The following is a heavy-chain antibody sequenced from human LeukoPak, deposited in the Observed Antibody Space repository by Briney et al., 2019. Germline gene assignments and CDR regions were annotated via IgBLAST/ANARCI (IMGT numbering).Heavy chain of an antibody. D-gene: IGHD2-21*02. CDR3: ARLGAYCGGDCYPDFDY. CDR2: IYPGDSDT. Sequence: GESLKISCKGSGYSFTSYWIGWVRQMPGKGVEWMGIIYPGDSDTRYSPSFQGQVTISADKSISTAYLQWSSLKASDTAMYYCARLGAYCGGDCYPDFDYWGQGTLVTVSS. J-gene: IGHJ4*02. V-gene: IGHV5-51*01. CDR1: GYSFTSYW.